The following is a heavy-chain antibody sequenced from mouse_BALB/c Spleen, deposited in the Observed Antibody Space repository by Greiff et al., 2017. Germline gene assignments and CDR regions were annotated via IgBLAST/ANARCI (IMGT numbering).Heavy chain of an antibody. Sequence: VQLQQSGTVLARPGASVKMSCKASGYTFTSYWMHWVKQRPGQGLEWIGAIYPGNSDTSYNQKFKGKAKLTAVTSTSTAYMELSSLTNEDSAVYYCTKDYDYDRGFAYWGQGTLVTVSA. V-gene: IGHV1-5*01. CDR3: TKDYDYDRGFAY. D-gene: IGHD2-4*01. CDR2: IYPGNSDT. J-gene: IGHJ3*01. CDR1: GYTFTSYW.